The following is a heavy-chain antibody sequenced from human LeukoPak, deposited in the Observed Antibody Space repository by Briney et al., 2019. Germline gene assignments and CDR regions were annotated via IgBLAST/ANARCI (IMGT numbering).Heavy chain of an antibody. Sequence: SETLSLTCTVSGGSISSYYWSWIRQPPGKGLEWIGYIYYSGSTNYNPSLKSRVTISVDTSKNQFSLKLSSVTAADTAVYYCARGGRGEALFDYWGQGTLVTVSS. V-gene: IGHV4-59*01. D-gene: IGHD7-27*01. CDR3: ARGGRGEALFDY. J-gene: IGHJ4*02. CDR1: GGSISSYY. CDR2: IYYSGST.